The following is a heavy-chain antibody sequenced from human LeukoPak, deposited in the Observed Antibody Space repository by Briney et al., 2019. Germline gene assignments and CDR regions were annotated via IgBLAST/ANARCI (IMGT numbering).Heavy chain of an antibody. V-gene: IGHV3-21*01. CDR1: AFIFSDYG. Sequence: GGSLRLSCAASAFIFSDYGMNWVRQVPGKGLEWVSSISSLSNYIYYADSVKGRFTSSRDNAKNSLYLQMDSLRAEDTALYYCARDGGYSGIYLCDSWGQGTLVIVSS. D-gene: IGHD1-26*01. J-gene: IGHJ5*01. CDR2: ISSLSNYI. CDR3: ARDGGYSGIYLCDS.